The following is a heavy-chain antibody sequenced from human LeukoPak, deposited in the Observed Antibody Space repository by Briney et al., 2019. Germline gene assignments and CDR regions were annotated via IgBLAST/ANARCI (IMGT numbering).Heavy chain of an antibody. CDR2: IYYSGST. CDR3: ARGHSSGYFDY. CDR1: GGSISSGGYS. D-gene: IGHD3-22*01. J-gene: IGHJ4*02. Sequence: SETLSLTCAVSGGSISSGGYSWSWIRQPPGKGLEWIGYIYYSGSTNYNPSLKSRVTISLDTSKNQFSLNLSSVTAADTAVYYCARGHSSGYFDYWGQGTLVTVSS. V-gene: IGHV4-61*08.